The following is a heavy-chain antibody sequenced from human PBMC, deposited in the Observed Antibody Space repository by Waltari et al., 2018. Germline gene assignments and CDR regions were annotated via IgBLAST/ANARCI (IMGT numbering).Heavy chain of an antibody. CDR3: ARSFGWYAFDI. CDR1: GVTFSGLY. J-gene: IGHJ3*02. Sequence: QVQLQQWGAGLLKPSETLSLTCTVSGVTFSGLYWDWLRQPPGKGLEWIGEIDHSGRTNYNSSLGSRVTISLDTPKNQYSLKLNSVTAADTATYYCARSFGWYAFDIWGQGTTVTVSS. CDR2: IDHSGRT. D-gene: IGHD6-19*01. V-gene: IGHV4-34*02.